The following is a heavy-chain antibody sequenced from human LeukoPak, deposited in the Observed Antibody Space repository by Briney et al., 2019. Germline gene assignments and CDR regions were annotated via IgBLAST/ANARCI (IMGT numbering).Heavy chain of an antibody. J-gene: IGHJ3*02. CDR3: ATGHTVVDAFDI. Sequence: ASVKVSCKASGYTFTSYDINWVRQATGQGLEWMGGFDPEDGETIYAQKFQGRVTMTEDTSTDTAYMELSSLRSEDTAVYYCATGHTVVDAFDIWGQGTMVTVSS. CDR1: GYTFTSYD. D-gene: IGHD4-23*01. CDR2: FDPEDGET. V-gene: IGHV1-24*01.